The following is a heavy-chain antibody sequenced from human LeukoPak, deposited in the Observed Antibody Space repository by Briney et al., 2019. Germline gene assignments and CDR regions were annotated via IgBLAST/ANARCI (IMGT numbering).Heavy chain of an antibody. CDR3: VRDRFYAMDV. CDR1: GFTFSSSW. J-gene: IGHJ6*02. CDR2: INHDGCTT. Sequence: GGSLRLSCAASGFTFSSSWMHWVRQAPGKGLVWVSRINHDGCTTNYVDSVKGRVTISRDNAKNTLYLQMNSLRAEDTAVFYCVRDRFYAMDVWGQGTTVTVSS. V-gene: IGHV3-74*01.